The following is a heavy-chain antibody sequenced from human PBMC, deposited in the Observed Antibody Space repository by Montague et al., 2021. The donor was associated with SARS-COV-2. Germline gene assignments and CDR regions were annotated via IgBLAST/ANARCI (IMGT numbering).Heavy chain of an antibody. V-gene: IGHV3-21*01. CDR3: ARNLGSGWAFFDY. J-gene: IGHJ4*02. D-gene: IGHD6-19*01. Sequence: SLRLSCAASGFTFSSYSMNWVRQAPGKGLGWVSSISSSSSYIYYADSVKGRFTISRDNAKSSLYLQMNSLRAEDTAVYYCARNLGSGWAFFDYWGQGTLVTVSS. CDR1: GFTFSSYS. CDR2: ISSSSSYI.